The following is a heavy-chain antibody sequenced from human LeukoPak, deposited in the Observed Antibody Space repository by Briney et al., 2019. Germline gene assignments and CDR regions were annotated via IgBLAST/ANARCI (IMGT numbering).Heavy chain of an antibody. CDR3: ARAPGVGAPYYFDY. Sequence: GGPLRLSCAASGFTFSSYGMHWVRQAPGKGLEWVAVIWYDGSNKYYADSVKGRFTISRDNSKNTLYLQMNSLRAEDTAVYYCARAPGVGAPYYFDYWGQGTLVTVSS. J-gene: IGHJ4*02. V-gene: IGHV3-33*01. CDR2: IWYDGSNK. CDR1: GFTFSSYG. D-gene: IGHD1-26*01.